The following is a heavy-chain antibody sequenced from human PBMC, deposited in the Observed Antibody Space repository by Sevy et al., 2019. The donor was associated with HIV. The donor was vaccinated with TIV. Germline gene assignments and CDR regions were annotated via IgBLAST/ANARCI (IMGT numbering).Heavy chain of an antibody. Sequence: GGSLRLSCAASGFTFSSYAMSWVRQAPGKGLEWVSAISGSGGSTYYADSVKGRFTISRDNSKNTLYLQMNGLRAEDTAVYYCAKEGDYVRGPLNRATDPWGQGTLVTVSS. CDR2: ISGSGGST. V-gene: IGHV3-23*01. CDR3: AKEGDYVRGPLNRATDP. J-gene: IGHJ5*02. D-gene: IGHD4-17*01. CDR1: GFTFSSYA.